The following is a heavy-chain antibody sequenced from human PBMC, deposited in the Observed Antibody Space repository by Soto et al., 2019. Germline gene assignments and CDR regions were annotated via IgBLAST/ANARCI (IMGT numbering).Heavy chain of an antibody. CDR2: ISSDGDIT. CDR3: VKVSTFYDILNGYYSTNFFDP. Sequence: GGSLSLSCSASGFTFSEYSMHWVRQAPGKGLQYVSTISSDGDITYYADSVKGRFTISRDNSKNTLYLQMNSLRPEDTAVYYCVKVSTFYDILNGYYSTNFFDPWGQGTLVTVSS. V-gene: IGHV3-64D*06. D-gene: IGHD3-9*01. CDR1: GFTFSEYS. J-gene: IGHJ5*02.